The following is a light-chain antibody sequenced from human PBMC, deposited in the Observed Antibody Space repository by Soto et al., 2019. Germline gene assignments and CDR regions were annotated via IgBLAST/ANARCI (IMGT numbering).Light chain of an antibody. Sequence: EIVLTQSPGTLSLSPGERATLSCRASESVSSNYLAWYQQKPGQAPRLLIYGASTRATGVPDRFSGSGSGTDFTLSISRLAPEDFAVYYCQQYGGSPRTFGQGTKVEIK. J-gene: IGKJ1*01. V-gene: IGKV3-20*01. CDR1: ESVSSNY. CDR3: QQYGGSPRT. CDR2: GAS.